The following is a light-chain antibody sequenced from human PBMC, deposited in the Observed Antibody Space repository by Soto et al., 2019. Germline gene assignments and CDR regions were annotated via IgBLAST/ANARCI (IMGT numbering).Light chain of an antibody. CDR3: QHYVTSLTT. J-gene: IGKJ4*02. Sequence: EIVLTQSPGTLSLSPGERATLSCGASQSVTSNYLAWYQQKPGQAPRLLIFGASIRVKGIPDRFIGSGSGTDFTLTISRLEPEDFAVYYCQHYVTSLTTFGGGTKVDIK. CDR1: QSVTSNY. CDR2: GAS. V-gene: IGKV3-20*01.